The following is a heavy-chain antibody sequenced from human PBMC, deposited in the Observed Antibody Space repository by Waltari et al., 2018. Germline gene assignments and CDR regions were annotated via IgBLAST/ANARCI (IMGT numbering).Heavy chain of an antibody. CDR2: IYYSGST. J-gene: IGHJ4*02. Sequence: QLQLQESGPGLVKPSETLSLTCTVSGGSISSSSYYWGWIRQPPGKGLEWIGSIYYSGSTYYIPSLKSRVTISVDTSKNQFSLKLSSVTAADTAVYYCARDSQGYYFDYWGQGTLVTVSS. CDR3: ARDSQGYYFDY. V-gene: IGHV4-39*07. CDR1: GGSISSSSYY.